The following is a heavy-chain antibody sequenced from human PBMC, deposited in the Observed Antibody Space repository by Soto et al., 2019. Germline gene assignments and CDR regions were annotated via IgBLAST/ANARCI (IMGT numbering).Heavy chain of an antibody. V-gene: IGHV4-59*01. CDR2: IYYSGST. J-gene: IGHJ6*02. Sequence: SETLSLTCTVSGGSISSYFWTWVRQPPGKGLEWIGYIYYSGSTNYNPSLKSRVTISVDTSKNQFSLKLSSVTAADTAVYYCARGSDFLYYYGMDVWGQGTTVTVSS. D-gene: IGHD5-12*01. CDR3: ARGSDFLYYYGMDV. CDR1: GGSISSYF.